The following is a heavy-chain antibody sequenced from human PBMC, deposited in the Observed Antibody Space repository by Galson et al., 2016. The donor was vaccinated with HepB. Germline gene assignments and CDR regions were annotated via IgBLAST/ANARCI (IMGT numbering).Heavy chain of an antibody. V-gene: IGHV3-23*01. CDR3: AKERLVRRIFDH. CDR1: GFVFSNFG. J-gene: IGHJ4*02. D-gene: IGHD1-1*01. CDR2: ISTRRTT. Sequence: SLRLSCAASGFVFSNFGLSWVRQAPGKGLEWVASISTRRTTYYSESVQGRFTISSDNSNNTLYLQMNGLRAEDTAVYYCAKERLVRRIFDHWGQGTLLTVSS.